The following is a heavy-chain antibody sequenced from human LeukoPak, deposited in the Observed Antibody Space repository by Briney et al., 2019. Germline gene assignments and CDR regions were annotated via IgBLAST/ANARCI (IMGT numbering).Heavy chain of an antibody. V-gene: IGHV4-34*01. D-gene: IGHD3-9*01. J-gene: IGHJ4*02. CDR1: GGSFSGYY. CDR3: ARGDYNILTGYYSYFDN. CDR2: INNSGST. Sequence: SETLSLTCAVYGGSFSGYYWSWIRQPPGKGLEGIGEINNSGSTNYNPSLKSRVTISVETSKNHFSLKFSSVTAADTAVYYCARGDYNILTGYYSYFDNWGQGTLVTVSS.